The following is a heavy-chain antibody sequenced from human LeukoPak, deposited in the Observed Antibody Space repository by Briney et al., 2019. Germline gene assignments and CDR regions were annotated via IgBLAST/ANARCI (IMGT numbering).Heavy chain of an antibody. CDR1: GCSISSYY. J-gene: IGHJ3*02. CDR3: ARYIPGIAGAGSYAFDI. V-gene: IGHV4-59*08. D-gene: IGHD6-13*01. Sequence: PSETLSLTCTVSGCSISSYYWSWIRQPPGKGLEWIGYIYYSGSTNYNPSLKSRVTISVDTIKNQFFLKLSPVTAADTAVYFCARYIPGIAGAGSYAFDIWGQGTMVTVSS. CDR2: IYYSGST.